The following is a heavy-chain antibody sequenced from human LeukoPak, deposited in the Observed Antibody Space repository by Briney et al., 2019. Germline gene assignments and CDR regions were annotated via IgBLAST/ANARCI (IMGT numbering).Heavy chain of an antibody. CDR2: ISGTDGSR. V-gene: IGHV3-23*01. Sequence: GGSLRLSRAASGFTFSSNDMSWVRQAPGKGLEWVSGISGTDGSRSYADSVKGRFTISRDNSKNTLFLQMSSLRAEDTAVYYCAKKYSNSWPAFDYWGQGTLVTVSS. CDR1: GFTFSSND. J-gene: IGHJ4*02. CDR3: AKKYSNSWPAFDY. D-gene: IGHD4-11*01.